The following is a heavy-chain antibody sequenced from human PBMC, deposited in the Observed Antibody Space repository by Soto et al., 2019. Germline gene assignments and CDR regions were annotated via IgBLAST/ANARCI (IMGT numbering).Heavy chain of an antibody. D-gene: IGHD2-15*01. CDR1: GFTFSSYS. CDR3: ARGGGCSGGSCHFDY. Sequence: HPGGSLRLSCAASGFTFSSYSMNWVRQAPGKGLEWVSYISSSSSTIYYADSVKGRFTISRDNAKNSLYLQMNSLRAEDTAVYYCARGGGCSGGSCHFDYWGQGPLVTVSS. V-gene: IGHV3-48*01. J-gene: IGHJ4*02. CDR2: ISSSSSTI.